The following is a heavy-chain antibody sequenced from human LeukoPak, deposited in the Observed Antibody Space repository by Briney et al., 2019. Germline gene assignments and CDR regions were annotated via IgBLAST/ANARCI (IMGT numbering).Heavy chain of an antibody. D-gene: IGHD6-25*01. Sequence: SETLSLTCTVSGHSLNSYYWTWIRQPPGGGLQWIGYIFYSGSTNYNASLRSRVAISVDTSKNQFSLKLTSVTAADTAVYYCAGRAARFFDYWGQGILVTASS. CDR2: IFYSGST. CDR1: GHSLNSYY. J-gene: IGHJ4*02. CDR3: AGRAARFFDY. V-gene: IGHV4-59*01.